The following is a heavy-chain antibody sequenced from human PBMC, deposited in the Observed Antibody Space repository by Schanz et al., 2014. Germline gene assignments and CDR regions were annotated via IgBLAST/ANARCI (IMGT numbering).Heavy chain of an antibody. V-gene: IGHV1-69*04. CDR1: GGTFSSYA. CDR2: IIPILGIA. Sequence: QVQLVQSGAEVKKPGSPVKVSCKSSGGTFSSYAISWVRQAPGQGLEWMGRIIPILGIATYAQKFQGRLTITADKSTSTAYMELSSLRSDDTAVYYCARAKRFGDMDVWGQGTTVTVSS. J-gene: IGHJ6*02. CDR3: ARAKRFGDMDV. D-gene: IGHD3-10*01.